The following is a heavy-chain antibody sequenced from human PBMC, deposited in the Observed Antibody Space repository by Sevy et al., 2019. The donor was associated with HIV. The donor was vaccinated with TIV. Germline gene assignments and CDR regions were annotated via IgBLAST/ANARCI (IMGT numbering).Heavy chain of an antibody. D-gene: IGHD3-10*01. CDR3: AKDSERGWDVLLWSGDRGGMDV. Sequence: GGSLRLSCAASGFTFDDYAMHWVRQAPGKGLEWVSLISWDGGSTYYADSVKGRFTISRDNSKNSLYLQMNSLRAEDTALYYCAKDSERGWDVLLWSGDRGGMDVWGQGTTVTVSS. J-gene: IGHJ6*02. V-gene: IGHV3-43D*04. CDR2: ISWDGGST. CDR1: GFTFDDYA.